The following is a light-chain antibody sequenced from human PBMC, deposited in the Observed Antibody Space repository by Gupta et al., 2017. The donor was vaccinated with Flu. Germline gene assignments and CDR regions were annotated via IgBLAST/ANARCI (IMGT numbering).Light chain of an antibody. V-gene: IGLV2-14*01. Sequence: QSALTQPAAEPAAPRQSRTISCTGSSSDVGGYDYVSWYHQRPGKAPKLMIYAVNDRPAGVPDRFSGSKSDNTASLTISGLQAEDEADYYCTSDSSSIPWVFGGGTKLTVL. CDR1: SSDVGGYDY. CDR3: TSDSSSIPWV. J-gene: IGLJ3*02. CDR2: AVN.